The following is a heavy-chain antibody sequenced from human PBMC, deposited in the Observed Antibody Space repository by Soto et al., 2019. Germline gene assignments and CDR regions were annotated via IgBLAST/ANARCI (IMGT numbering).Heavy chain of an antibody. CDR1: GFTFSNYA. D-gene: IGHD2-21*02. CDR3: ARDRYGDPLWGQDDFDY. V-gene: IGHV3-23*01. Sequence: AQLLESGGGLVQPGGSLRLSCAASGFTFSNYAMSWVRQAPGKGLGWVSAISGSGDSTYYADSVKGRFTISRDNSKNTLYLQMNSLRAEDTAIYYCARDRYGDPLWGQDDFDYWGQGTLVTVSA. J-gene: IGHJ4*02. CDR2: ISGSGDST.